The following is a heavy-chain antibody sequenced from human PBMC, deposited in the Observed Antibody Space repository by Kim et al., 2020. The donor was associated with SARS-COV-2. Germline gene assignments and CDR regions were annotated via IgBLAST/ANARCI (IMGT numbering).Heavy chain of an antibody. V-gene: IGHV4-30-2*04. Sequence: KSRVTISVDTSKNQFSLKLSSVTAADTAVYYCARFYDSSGYYNPDDAFDIWGQGTMVTVSS. D-gene: IGHD3-22*01. CDR3: ARFYDSSGYYNPDDAFDI. J-gene: IGHJ3*02.